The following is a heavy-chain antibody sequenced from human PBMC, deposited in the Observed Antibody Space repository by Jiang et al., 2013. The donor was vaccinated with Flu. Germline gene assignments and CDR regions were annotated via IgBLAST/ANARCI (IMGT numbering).Heavy chain of an antibody. Sequence: GAEVKKPGASVKVSCKASGYTFTGYYMHWVRQAPGQGLEWMGWINPNSGGTNYAQKFQGRVTMTRDTSISTAYMELTRLRSDDTAVYYCAIAEGSLLGATRFEYWGQGTLVTVSS. CDR3: AIAEGSLLGATRFEY. J-gene: IGHJ4*02. CDR2: INPNSGGT. D-gene: IGHD1-26*01. CDR1: GYTFTGYY. V-gene: IGHV1-2*02.